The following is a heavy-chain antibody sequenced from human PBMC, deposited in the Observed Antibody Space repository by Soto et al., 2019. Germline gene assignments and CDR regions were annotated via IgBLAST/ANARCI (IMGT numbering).Heavy chain of an antibody. V-gene: IGHV4-38-2*01. D-gene: IGHD6-19*01. Sequence: PSETLSLTCAVSGYSMNSGYYWVWIRQPPGKALEWIGNMRHSGSSYYNPSLKSRVTIWXXXSXXXXSLXLTXXTAXDTAVYYCARGMAVAGRAFDLWGQGTLVTVSS. CDR1: GYSMNSGYY. CDR2: MRHSGSS. J-gene: IGHJ5*02. CDR3: ARGMAVAGRAFDL.